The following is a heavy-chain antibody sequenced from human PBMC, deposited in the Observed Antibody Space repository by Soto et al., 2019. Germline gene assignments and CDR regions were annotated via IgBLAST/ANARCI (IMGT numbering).Heavy chain of an antibody. Sequence: GGPRRLSFAASGFTFGGYARSGVRKAPGKGLEWVSAISGSGGSTYYADSVKGRFTISRDNSKNTLYLKMNSLRAEDTAVYYCAKGLRRHGVEFFYWGPGTLVTVSS. CDR3: AKGLRRHGVEFFY. V-gene: IGHV3-23*01. CDR2: ISGSGGST. J-gene: IGHJ4*02. CDR1: GFTFGGYA. D-gene: IGHD3-10*01.